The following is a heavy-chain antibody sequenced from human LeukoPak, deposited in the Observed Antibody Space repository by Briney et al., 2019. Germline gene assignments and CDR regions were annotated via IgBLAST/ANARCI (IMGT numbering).Heavy chain of an antibody. D-gene: IGHD1-7*01. CDR2: ISSSGSTI. Sequence: GGSLRLSCAASGFTFSNYEVNWVRQAPGKGLEWVSYISSSGSTIYYADSVKGRFTISRDNAKNSLYLQMNSLRAEDTAVYYCARDGTARGYYYYMDVWGKGTTVTVSS. CDR3: ARDGTARGYYYYMDV. V-gene: IGHV3-48*03. J-gene: IGHJ6*03. CDR1: GFTFSNYE.